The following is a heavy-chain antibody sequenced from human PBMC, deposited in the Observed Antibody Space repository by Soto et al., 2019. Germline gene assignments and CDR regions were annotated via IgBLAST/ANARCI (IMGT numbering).Heavy chain of an antibody. J-gene: IGHJ4*02. Sequence: PGGSLILSCAASGFTFRYYYMSWIRQAPGKGLEWVSYITTSSNIYSADSVKGRFTISRDNAKNSLYLQMNSLRAEDTAVYYCARSQGDRVVDYWGQGTLVTVSS. CDR2: ITTSSNI. CDR3: ARSQGDRVVDY. CDR1: GFTFRYYY. D-gene: IGHD2-21*01. V-gene: IGHV3-11*01.